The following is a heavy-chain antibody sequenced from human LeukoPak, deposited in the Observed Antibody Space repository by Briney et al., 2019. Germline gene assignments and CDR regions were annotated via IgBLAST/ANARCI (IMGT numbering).Heavy chain of an antibody. V-gene: IGHV4-38-2*01. Sequence: SETLSLTCAVSGYSISSGYYWGWIRQPPGKGLEWIGSIYHSGSTYYNPSLKSRVTISVDTSKNQFSLKLSSVTAADTAVYYCARPNYCSSTSCYPWFDPWGQGTLITVSS. CDR2: IYHSGST. CDR1: GYSISSGYY. D-gene: IGHD2-2*01. J-gene: IGHJ5*02. CDR3: ARPNYCSSTSCYPWFDP.